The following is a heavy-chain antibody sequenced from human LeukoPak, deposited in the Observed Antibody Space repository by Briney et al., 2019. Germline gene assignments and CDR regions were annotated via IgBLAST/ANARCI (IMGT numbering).Heavy chain of an antibody. CDR3: ARESCDFYCGGVDY. D-gene: IGHD2-21*01. CDR1: GGSISSGSYY. V-gene: IGHV4-61*02. CDR2: IYTSGST. J-gene: IGHJ4*02. Sequence: SETLSLTRTVSGGSISSGSYYWSWIRQPAGKGLEWIGRIYTSGSTNYNPSLKSRVTISVDTSKNQFSLKLSSVTAADTAVYYCARESCDFYCGGVDYWGQGTLVTVSS.